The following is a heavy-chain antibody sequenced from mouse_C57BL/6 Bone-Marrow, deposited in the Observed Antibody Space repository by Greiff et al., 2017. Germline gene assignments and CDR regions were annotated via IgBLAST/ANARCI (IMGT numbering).Heavy chain of an antibody. Sequence: EVQGVESGGGLVKPGGSLKLSCAASGFPFSDYGMHWVRQAPEKGLEWVAYISSGSSTIYYAATVKGRFTFSRDNTKNTLFLQMTRLRSDETAMYYCARRHGSSIYWYFDVWGTGTTVTVSS. D-gene: IGHD1-1*01. CDR3: ARRHGSSIYWYFDV. V-gene: IGHV5-17*01. CDR1: GFPFSDYG. J-gene: IGHJ1*03. CDR2: ISSGSSTI.